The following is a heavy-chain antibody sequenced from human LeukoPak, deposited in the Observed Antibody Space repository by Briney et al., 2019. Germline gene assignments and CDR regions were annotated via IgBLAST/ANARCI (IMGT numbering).Heavy chain of an antibody. CDR2: ISGSGGST. CDR1: GFTFSSYA. V-gene: IGHV3-23*01. CDR3: ASPRRTGPSGSYPFDY. J-gene: IGHJ4*02. D-gene: IGHD3-10*01. Sequence: PGGSLRLSCAASGFTFSSYAMSWVRQAPGKGLEWVSAISGSGGSTYYADSVKGRFTISRDNSKNTLYLQMNSLRAEDTAVYYCASPRRTGPSGSYPFDYWGQGTLVTVSS.